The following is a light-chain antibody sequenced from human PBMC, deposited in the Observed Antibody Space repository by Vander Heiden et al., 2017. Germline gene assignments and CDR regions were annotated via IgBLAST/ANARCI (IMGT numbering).Light chain of an antibody. CDR2: QVS. V-gene: IGLV3-1*01. J-gene: IGLJ2*01. CDR1: KLGDKY. Sequence: SYELTQPPSVSVSPGQTASITCSGDKLGDKYACWYQQKPGQSPVLVIYQVSKRPSGIPERFSGSNSGNTATLTISGPQAMEEADYYCQAWDSSSYVVFGGGTKLTVL. CDR3: QAWDSSSYVV.